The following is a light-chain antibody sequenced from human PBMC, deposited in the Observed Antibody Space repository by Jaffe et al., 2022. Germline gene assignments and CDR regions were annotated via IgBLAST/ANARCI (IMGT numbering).Light chain of an antibody. CDR3: QAWDSSIKEVV. J-gene: IGLJ2*01. Sequence: SYELTQPPSVSVSPGQTASITCSGDKLGDKYACWYQQKPGQSPVLVIYQDSKRPSGIPERFSGSNSGNTATLTISGTQAMDEADYYCQAWDSSIKEVVFGGGTKLTVL. CDR1: KLGDKY. CDR2: QDS. V-gene: IGLV3-1*01.